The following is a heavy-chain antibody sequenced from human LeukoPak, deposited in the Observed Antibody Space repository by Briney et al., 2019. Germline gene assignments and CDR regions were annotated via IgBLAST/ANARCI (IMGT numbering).Heavy chain of an antibody. D-gene: IGHD2-2*01. CDR2: IIPIFGTA. CDR1: GGTFSSYA. CDR3: ARTGYCSSTSCYYFDY. Sequence: GASVKVSCKASGGTFSSYAISWVRQAPGQGLEWMGGIIPIFGTANYAQKFRGRVTITADESTSTAYMELSSLRSEDTAVYYCARTGYCSSTSCYYFDYWGQGTLVTVSS. V-gene: IGHV1-69*13. J-gene: IGHJ4*02.